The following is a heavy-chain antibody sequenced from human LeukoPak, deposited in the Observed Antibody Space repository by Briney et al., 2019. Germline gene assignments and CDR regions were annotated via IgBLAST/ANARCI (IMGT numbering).Heavy chain of an antibody. J-gene: IGHJ4*02. V-gene: IGHV3-23*01. CDR2: ISGSGGST. CDR3: AKWYYYDSSGYSYYFDY. D-gene: IGHD3-22*01. Sequence: PGGSLRLSCPASGFTFSSYAMSWVRQAPGKGLEWVSAISGSGGSTYYADSVKGRFTISRDNSKNTLYLHMNSLRAEDTAVYYCAKWYYYDSSGYSYYFDYWGQGTLVTVSS. CDR1: GFTFSSYA.